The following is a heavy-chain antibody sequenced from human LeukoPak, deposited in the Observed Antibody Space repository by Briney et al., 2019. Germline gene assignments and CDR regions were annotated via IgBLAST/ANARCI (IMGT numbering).Heavy chain of an antibody. Sequence: GGSLRLSCAASGFTFNNYAMNWVRQAPGKGLEWVSSISGGGETTYYADSAKGRFTISRDNSQNTLYLQMNSLRAEDTAVYYCAKLSSGWYYYFDYWGQGTLVTVSS. D-gene: IGHD6-19*01. CDR2: ISGGGETT. V-gene: IGHV3-23*01. CDR1: GFTFNNYA. J-gene: IGHJ4*02. CDR3: AKLSSGWYYYFDY.